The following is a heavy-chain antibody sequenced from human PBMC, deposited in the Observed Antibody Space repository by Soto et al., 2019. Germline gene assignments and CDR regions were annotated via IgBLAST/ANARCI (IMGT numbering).Heavy chain of an antibody. Sequence: GGSLRLSCAASGFTFSSYAMSWVCQAPGKGLEWVSAISGSGGSTYYADSVKGRFTISRDNSKNTLYLQMNSLRAEDTAVYYCAHTKGYSYGVWYFDYWGQGTLVTVSS. V-gene: IGHV3-23*01. CDR2: ISGSGGST. J-gene: IGHJ4*02. CDR3: AHTKGYSYGVWYFDY. CDR1: GFTFSSYA. D-gene: IGHD5-18*01.